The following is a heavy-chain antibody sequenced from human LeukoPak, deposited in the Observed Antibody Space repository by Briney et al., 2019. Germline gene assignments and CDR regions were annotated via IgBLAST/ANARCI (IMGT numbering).Heavy chain of an antibody. CDR2: ISGSGSST. J-gene: IGHJ5*02. CDR3: ARARGYCSGTSCQNWFDP. CDR1: GFTFTTYA. Sequence: GSLRPSCAASGFTFTTYAMIWVRQAPGKGLEWVSAISGSGSSTYYADSVKSRFTISRDNSKNTLCLQMNSLRAEDTALYYCARARGYCSGTSCQNWFDPWGQGTLVTVSS. D-gene: IGHD2-2*01. V-gene: IGHV3-23*01.